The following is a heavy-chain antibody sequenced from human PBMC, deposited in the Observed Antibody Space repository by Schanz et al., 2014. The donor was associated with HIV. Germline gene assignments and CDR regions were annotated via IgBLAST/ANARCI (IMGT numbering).Heavy chain of an antibody. CDR1: GFTFDDCA. CDR2: ISGGSGST. Sequence: EVQLVESGGGLVQPGGSLRLSCAASGFTFDDCAMHWVRQAPGKGLEWVSSISGGSGSTFYADSVKGRFTISRVNSKNTLYLQMNSLRAEDTAIYYCAKTSITLGMDVWGQGTLVTVSS. V-gene: IGHV3-23*04. J-gene: IGHJ4*02. D-gene: IGHD1-20*01. CDR3: AKTSITLGMDV.